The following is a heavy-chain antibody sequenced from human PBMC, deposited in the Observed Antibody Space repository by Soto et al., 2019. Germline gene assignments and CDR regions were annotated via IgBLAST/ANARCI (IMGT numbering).Heavy chain of an antibody. CDR1: GFTFSIYS. D-gene: IGHD3-3*01. V-gene: IGHV3-21*01. CDR2: ISSSSSYI. Sequence: GGSLRLSCAASGFTFSIYSMNWVRQAPGKGLEWVSSISSSSSYIYYADSVKGRFTISRDNAKNSLYLQMNSLRAEDTAVYYCARGPQITIFGVVTQFDYWGQGTLVTVSS. J-gene: IGHJ4*02. CDR3: ARGPQITIFGVVTQFDY.